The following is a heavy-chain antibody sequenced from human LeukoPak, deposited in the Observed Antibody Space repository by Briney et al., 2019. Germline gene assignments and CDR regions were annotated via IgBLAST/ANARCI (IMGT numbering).Heavy chain of an antibody. J-gene: IGHJ3*02. CDR3: ARGRGTIFGVVISGRSAIPGAFDI. CDR1: GGSFSGYY. Sequence: SETLSLTCAVYGGSFSGYYWSWIRQPPGKGLEWIGEINHSGSTNYNPSPKSRVTISVDTSKNQFSLKLSSVTAADTAVYYCARGRGTIFGVVISGRSAIPGAFDIWGQGTMVTVSS. CDR2: INHSGST. D-gene: IGHD3-3*01. V-gene: IGHV4-34*01.